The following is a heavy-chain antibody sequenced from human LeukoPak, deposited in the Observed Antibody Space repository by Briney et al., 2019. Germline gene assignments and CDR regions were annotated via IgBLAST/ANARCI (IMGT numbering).Heavy chain of an antibody. D-gene: IGHD5-18*01. J-gene: IGHJ4*02. CDR3: ARYIYGFGTFDY. V-gene: IGHV1-2*02. CDR2: INPNSGGT. Sequence: ASVKVSCKASGYTFTGYYMHWVRQAPGQGLEWMGWINPNSGGTNYAQKFQGRVTMTRDTSISTAYMELSRLRSDDTAVYYCARYIYGFGTFDYWGQGTLVTVSS. CDR1: GYTFTGYY.